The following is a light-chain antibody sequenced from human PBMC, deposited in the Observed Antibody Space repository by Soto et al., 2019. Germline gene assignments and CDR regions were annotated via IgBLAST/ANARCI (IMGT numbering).Light chain of an antibody. CDR1: SGSVSTSYY. Sequence: QTVVTQEPSFSVSPGGTVTLTCGLNSGSVSTSYYPSWYQQTPGQAPRTLIYSTNTRSSGVPDRFSGSILGNKAALTIAGAQADDESDYYCMLSYTGPRPVVFGGGTKLTVL. J-gene: IGLJ2*01. V-gene: IGLV8-61*01. CDR2: STN. CDR3: MLSYTGPRPVV.